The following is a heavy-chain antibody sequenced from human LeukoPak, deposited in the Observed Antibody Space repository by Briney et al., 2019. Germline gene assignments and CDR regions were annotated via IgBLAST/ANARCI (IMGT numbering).Heavy chain of an antibody. J-gene: IGHJ6*02. D-gene: IGHD3-3*01. CDR3: ARGDAAQFPIFGVVIMGYYYYGMDV. CDR1: GDSVSSSNYY. CDR2: IYYSGNT. Sequence: SETLSLTCAVSGDSVSSSNYYWSWIRQLPGKGLEWIGYIYYSGNTNYNPSLKSRVTISVDTSKSQFSLKLSSVTAADTAVYYCARGDAAQFPIFGVVIMGYYYYGMDVWGQGTTVTVSS. V-gene: IGHV4-61*01.